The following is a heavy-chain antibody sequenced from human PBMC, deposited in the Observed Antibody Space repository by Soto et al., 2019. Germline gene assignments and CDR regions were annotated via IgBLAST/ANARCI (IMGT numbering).Heavy chain of an antibody. D-gene: IGHD3-10*01. CDR2: ISHWGKT. CDR1: GYTFTNYG. CDR3: ARDLDGSGSYYTDY. Sequence: ASVKVSCKASGYTFTNYGISWVRQAPEQGLEWMGWISHWGKTNYAQKLQGRVTMTTDTSASTALMELRSLRSDDTAMYFCARDLDGSGSYYTDYWGQGTLVTVSS. V-gene: IGHV1-18*01. J-gene: IGHJ4*02.